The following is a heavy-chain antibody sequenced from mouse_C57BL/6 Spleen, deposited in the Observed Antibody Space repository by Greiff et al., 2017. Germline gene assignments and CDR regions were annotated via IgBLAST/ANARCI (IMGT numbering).Heavy chain of an antibody. CDR1: YTFTDYYM. J-gene: IGHJ4*01. CDR2: YPGSGNTY. V-gene: IGHV1-83*01. D-gene: IGHD2-1*01. Sequence: VQLQQSGPELVKPGASVKMSCKASGYTFTDYYMHWVKQKPGKGLEWIGEIYPGSGNTYYNEKFKGKATLTADTSSSTAYMQLSSLTTEDSAVYCCARTLLYHAMDYWGQGTSVTVSS. CDR3: RTLLYHAMDY.